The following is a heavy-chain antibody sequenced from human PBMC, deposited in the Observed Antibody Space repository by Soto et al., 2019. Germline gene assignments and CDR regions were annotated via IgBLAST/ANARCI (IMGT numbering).Heavy chain of an antibody. D-gene: IGHD6-13*01. J-gene: IGHJ5*02. CDR3: ARVSNSSSWYWFDP. V-gene: IGHV4-34*01. CDR2: INHSGST. Sequence: PSETLSLTCAVYGGSFSGYYWSWIRQPPGKGLEWIGEINHSGSTNYNPSLKSRVTISVDTSKNQFSLKLSSVTAADTAVYYCARVSNSSSWYWFDPWGQGTLVTVSS. CDR1: GGSFSGYY.